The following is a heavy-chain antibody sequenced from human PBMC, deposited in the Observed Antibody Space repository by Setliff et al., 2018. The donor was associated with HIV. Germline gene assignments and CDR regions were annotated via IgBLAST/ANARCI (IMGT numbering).Heavy chain of an antibody. D-gene: IGHD3-16*01. J-gene: IGHJ4*02. CDR2: VNHSGNT. CDR1: GGSFSNYY. V-gene: IGHV4-34*01. CDR3: ARGVGGDEVVPDYFDY. Sequence: SETLSLTCAVYGGSFSNYYWSWIRQPPGKGLEWLGEVNHSGNTNYNPSLKSRVTMSLDTSKNQFSLKVTSVTAADTAVYYCARGVGGDEVVPDYFDYWGQGTLVTAPQ.